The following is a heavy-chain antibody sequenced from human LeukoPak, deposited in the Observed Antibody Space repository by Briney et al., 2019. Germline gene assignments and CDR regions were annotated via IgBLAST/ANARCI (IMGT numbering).Heavy chain of an antibody. Sequence: SETLSLTCTVSGYSISSGYYWGWIRQPPGKGLEWIGSIYHSGSTYYNPSLKSRVTISVDTSKNQFSLKLSSVTAADTAVYYCARDWYDYVWGTQGNWFDPWGQGTLVTVSS. D-gene: IGHD3-16*01. CDR1: GYSISSGYY. J-gene: IGHJ5*02. V-gene: IGHV4-38-2*02. CDR2: IYHSGST. CDR3: ARDWYDYVWGTQGNWFDP.